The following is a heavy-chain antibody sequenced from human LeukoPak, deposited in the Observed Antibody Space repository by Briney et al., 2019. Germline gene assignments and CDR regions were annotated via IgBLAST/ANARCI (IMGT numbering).Heavy chain of an antibody. Sequence: LSLTCAVYGGSFSGYYWSWIRQPPGKGLEWVAVIWYDGSNKYYADSVKGRFTISRDNSKNTLYLQMNSLRAEDTAVYYCAREYPDAGYSAAHLDYWGQGTLVTVSS. CDR3: AREYPDAGYSAAHLDY. CDR2: IWYDGSNK. J-gene: IGHJ4*02. V-gene: IGHV3-33*08. D-gene: IGHD6-13*01. CDR1: GGSFSGYY.